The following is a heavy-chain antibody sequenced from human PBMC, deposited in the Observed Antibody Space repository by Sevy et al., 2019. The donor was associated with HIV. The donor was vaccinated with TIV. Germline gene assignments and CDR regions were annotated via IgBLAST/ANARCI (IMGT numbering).Heavy chain of an antibody. V-gene: IGHV4-34*01. CDR3: ARIQQVVNYYNYYGLDV. D-gene: IGHD6-13*01. CDR1: GGSLSGYY. J-gene: IGHJ6*02. CDR2: VHHSGST. Sequence: SETLSLTCSVYGGSLSGYYWSWIRQSPGRGLEWIGEVHHSGSTNYNPSFKSRVTMSVDTSKNQFSLNLCSVTAADAAVYYCARIQQVVNYYNYYGLDVWGQGTTVTVSS.